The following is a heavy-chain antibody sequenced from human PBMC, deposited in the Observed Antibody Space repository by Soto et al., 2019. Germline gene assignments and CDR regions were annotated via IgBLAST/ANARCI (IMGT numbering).Heavy chain of an antibody. V-gene: IGHV4-59*01. J-gene: IGHJ4*02. CDR1: GGSISSYY. Sequence: SETLSLTCTVSGGSISSYYWSWIRQPPGKGLEWIGYIYYSGSTNYNPSLKSRVTISVDTSKNQFSLKLSSVTAADTAVYYCAIHLKGTNWGCFDYWGQGTLVTVSS. CDR3: AIHLKGTNWGCFDY. CDR2: IYYSGST. D-gene: IGHD7-27*01.